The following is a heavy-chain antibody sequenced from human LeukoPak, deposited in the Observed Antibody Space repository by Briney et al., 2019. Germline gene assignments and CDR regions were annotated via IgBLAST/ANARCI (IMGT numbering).Heavy chain of an antibody. CDR2: INPNSGGT. V-gene: IGHV1-2*02. CDR1: GYTFTGYY. D-gene: IGHD3-22*01. CDR3: ARGPLPYYYDSSGYYAFDI. J-gene: IGHJ3*02. Sequence: ASVKVSCKASGYTFTGYYMHWVRQAPGQGLEWMGWINPNSGGTNYAQKFQGRVTMTRDTSISTAYMELSRLGSDDTAVYYCARGPLPYYYDSSGYYAFDIWGQGTMVTVSS.